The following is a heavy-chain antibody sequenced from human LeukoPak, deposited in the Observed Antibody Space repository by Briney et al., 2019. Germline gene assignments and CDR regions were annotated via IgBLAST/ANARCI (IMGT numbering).Heavy chain of an antibody. D-gene: IGHD6-19*01. CDR3: ARVSPRRAVVGTGGDY. V-gene: IGHV4-39*07. Sequence: PSETLSPTCTVSGGSISSSSYYWGWIRQPPGKGLEWIGSIYYSGSTYYNPSLKSRVTISVDTSKNQFSLKLSSVTAADTAVYYCARVSPRRAVVGTGGDYWGQGTLVTVSS. CDR1: GGSISSSSYY. CDR2: IYYSGST. J-gene: IGHJ4*02.